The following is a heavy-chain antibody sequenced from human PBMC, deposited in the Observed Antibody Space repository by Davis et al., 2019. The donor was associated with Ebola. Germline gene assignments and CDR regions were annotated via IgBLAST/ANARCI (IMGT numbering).Heavy chain of an antibody. D-gene: IGHD5-18*01. CDR2: ISYDGNSH. Sequence: GESLKISCAASGFTFSSYGMHWVRQAPGKGLECVAVISYDGNSHFYADSVKGRFTISRDNAKNTLYLQMNSLRAEDTAVYYCARESYSSYYGMDVWGQGTTVTVSS. J-gene: IGHJ6*02. V-gene: IGHV3-30*03. CDR3: ARESYSSYYGMDV. CDR1: GFTFSSYG.